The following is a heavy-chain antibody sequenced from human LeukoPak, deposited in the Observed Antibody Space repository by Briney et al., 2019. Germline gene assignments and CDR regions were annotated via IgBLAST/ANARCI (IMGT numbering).Heavy chain of an antibody. CDR1: GGSFSGYY. CDR3: ARGRRSGGSFYYYYGMDV. J-gene: IGHJ6*02. V-gene: IGHV4-34*01. CDR2: INHSGST. Sequence: SETLSLTCAVYGGSFSGYYWSWIRQPPGKGLEWIGEINHSGSTNYNPSLKSRVTISVDTSKNQFSLKLSSVTAADTAVYYCARGRRSGGSFYYYYGMDVWGQGTTVTVSS. D-gene: IGHD1-26*01.